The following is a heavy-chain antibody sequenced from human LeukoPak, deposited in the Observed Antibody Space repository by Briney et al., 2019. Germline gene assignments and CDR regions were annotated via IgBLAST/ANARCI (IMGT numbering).Heavy chain of an antibody. CDR3: ARRTGYSSGWYRGGYFDY. CDR2: INHSGST. CDR1: GGSFSGYY. V-gene: IGHV4-34*01. D-gene: IGHD6-19*01. J-gene: IGHJ4*02. Sequence: SETLSLTCAVYGGSFSGYYWSWIRQPPGRGLEWIGEINHSGSTNYNPSLKSRVTISVDTSKNQFSLKLSSVTAADTAVYYCARRTGYSSGWYRGGYFDYWGQGTLVTVSS.